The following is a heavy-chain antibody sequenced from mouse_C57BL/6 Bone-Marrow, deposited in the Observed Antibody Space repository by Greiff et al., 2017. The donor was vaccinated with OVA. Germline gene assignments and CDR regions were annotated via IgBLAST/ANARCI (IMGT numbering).Heavy chain of an antibody. J-gene: IGHJ2*01. CDR2: IYPSDSET. CDR1: GYTFTSYW. V-gene: IGHV1-61*01. Sequence: QVHVKQPGAELVRPGSSVKLSCKASGYTFTSYWMDWVKQRPGQGLEWIGNIYPSDSETHYNQKFKDKATLTVDKSSSTAYMQLSSLTSEDSAVYYCARIFDYWGQGTTLTVSS. CDR3: ARIFDY.